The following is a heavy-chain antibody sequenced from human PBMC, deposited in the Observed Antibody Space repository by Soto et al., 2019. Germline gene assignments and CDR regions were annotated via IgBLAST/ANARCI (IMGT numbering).Heavy chain of an antibody. D-gene: IGHD3-22*01. V-gene: IGHV4-39*01. CDR2: IYYSGST. CDR1: GGSISSSSYY. CDR3: AGVYYYDSSGYYGYYFDY. J-gene: IGHJ4*02. Sequence: PSETLSLTCTVSGGSISSSSYYWGWIRQPPGMGLEWIGSIYYSGSTYYNPSLKSRVTISVDTSKNQFSLKLSSVTAADTAVYYCAGVYYYDSSGYYGYYFDYWGQGTLVTVSS.